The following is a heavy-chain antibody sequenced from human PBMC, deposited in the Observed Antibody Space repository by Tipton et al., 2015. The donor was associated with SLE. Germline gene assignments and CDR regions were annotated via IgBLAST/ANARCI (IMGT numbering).Heavy chain of an antibody. D-gene: IGHD3-22*01. CDR1: GFTFSSYS. Sequence: SLRLSCAASGFTFSSYSMNWVRQAPGKGLEWVSSISSSSSYIYYADSVKGRFTISRGNAKNSLYLQMNSLRAEDTAVYYCAGTYYYDSSGIDYWGQGTLVTVSS. V-gene: IGHV3-21*01. CDR3: AGTYYYDSSGIDY. CDR2: ISSSSSYI. J-gene: IGHJ4*02.